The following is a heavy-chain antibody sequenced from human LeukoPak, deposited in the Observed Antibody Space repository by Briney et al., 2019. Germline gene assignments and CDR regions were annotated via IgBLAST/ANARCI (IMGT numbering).Heavy chain of an antibody. D-gene: IGHD3-22*01. J-gene: IGHJ6*02. CDR1: GFTFSSYA. CDR3: ARGKDRSGYYYYYYYGMDV. CDR2: ISGSGGST. Sequence: QTGGSLRLSCAASGFTFSSYAMGWVRQAPGKGLEWVSAISGSGGSTYYADSVKGRFTISRDNSKNTLYLQMNSLRAEDTAVYYCARGKDRSGYYYYYYYGMDVWGQGTTVTVSS. V-gene: IGHV3-23*01.